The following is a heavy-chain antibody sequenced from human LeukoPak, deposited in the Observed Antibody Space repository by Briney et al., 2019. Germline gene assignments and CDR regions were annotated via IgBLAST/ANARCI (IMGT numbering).Heavy chain of an antibody. V-gene: IGHV3-21*01. D-gene: IGHD3-9*01. CDR1: GFTFDTYT. CDR2: ISRSSSYI. Sequence: GGSLRLSCAASGFTFDTYTMNWVRQAPGKGLEWVSSISRSSSYIYYADSVKGRFTISRDNAKKSLYLQMNSLRAEDTAVYYCAKDITYYDILTGVDIWGQGTMVTVSS. J-gene: IGHJ3*02. CDR3: AKDITYYDILTGVDI.